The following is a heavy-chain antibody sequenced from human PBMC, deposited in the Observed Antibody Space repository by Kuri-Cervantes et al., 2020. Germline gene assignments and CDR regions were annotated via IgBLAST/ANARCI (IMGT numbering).Heavy chain of an antibody. CDR1: GGSISSSSYY. J-gene: IGHJ4*02. CDR2: IYTSGST. D-gene: IGHD2-2*01. Sequence: SETLSLTCTVSGGSISSSSYYWGWNRQPPGKVLEWIGSIYTSGSTYYNPSLKSRVTISVDTSKNQFSLKLTSVTAADTAVYYCASTPGVVVPAAMGVGRDYFDYWGQGTLVTVSS. V-gene: IGHV4-39*01. CDR3: ASTPGVVVPAAMGVGRDYFDY.